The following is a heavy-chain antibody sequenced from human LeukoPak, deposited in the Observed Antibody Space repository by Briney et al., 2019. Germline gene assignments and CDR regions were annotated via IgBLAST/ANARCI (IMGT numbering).Heavy chain of an antibody. CDR2: IRYDGSNK. Sequence: GGSLRLSCAASGFTFSSYGMHWVRQAPGKGLEWVAFIRYDGSNKYYADSVKGRFTISRDNSKNTLYLQMNSLRAEDTAVYYCAKDLPSYCSGGICYSTPFDYWGQGTLVTVSS. CDR1: GFTFSSYG. D-gene: IGHD2-15*01. CDR3: AKDLPSYCSGGICYSTPFDY. J-gene: IGHJ4*02. V-gene: IGHV3-30*02.